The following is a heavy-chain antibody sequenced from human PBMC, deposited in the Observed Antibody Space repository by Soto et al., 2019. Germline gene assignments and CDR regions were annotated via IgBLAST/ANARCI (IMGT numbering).Heavy chain of an antibody. J-gene: IGHJ6*03. D-gene: IGHD3-10*02. Sequence: QVQLVQSGAEVKKPGASLKVSCKASGYTFSNFGVSWVQQAPGQGLEWIGWINPDNGDTNYGQKFQGRATMTTDTFTNTAYMEVRGLRSDDTAVYYCARGVRVSAYLDYYMDVWGEGTTVTVSS. CDR1: GYTFSNFG. CDR2: INPDNGDT. CDR3: ARGVRVSAYLDYYMDV. V-gene: IGHV1-18*01.